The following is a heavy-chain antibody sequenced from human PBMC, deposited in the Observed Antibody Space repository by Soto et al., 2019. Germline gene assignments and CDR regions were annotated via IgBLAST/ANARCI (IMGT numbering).Heavy chain of an antibody. CDR3: ARELRYFDWLFYNWFDP. CDR1: GGSISSGDYY. J-gene: IGHJ5*02. Sequence: SETLSLTCTVSGGSISSGDYYWSWIRQPPGKGLEWIGYIYYSGSTYYNPSLKSRVTISVDTSKNQFSLKLSSVTAADTAVYYCARELRYFDWLFYNWFDPWGQGTLVTVSS. D-gene: IGHD3-9*01. V-gene: IGHV4-30-4*01. CDR2: IYYSGST.